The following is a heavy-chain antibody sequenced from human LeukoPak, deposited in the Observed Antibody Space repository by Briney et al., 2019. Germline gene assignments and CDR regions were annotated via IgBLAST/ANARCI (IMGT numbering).Heavy chain of an antibody. Sequence: PSETLSLTCAVYGGSFSGYYWSWIRQPPGKGLEWIGEINHSGSTNYNPSLKSRVTISVDTSKNQFSLKLSSVTAADTAVYYCAREAYYYDSSGYGYWGQGTLVTVSS. J-gene: IGHJ4*02. CDR1: GGSFSGYY. CDR3: AREAYYYDSSGYGY. D-gene: IGHD3-22*01. V-gene: IGHV4-34*01. CDR2: INHSGST.